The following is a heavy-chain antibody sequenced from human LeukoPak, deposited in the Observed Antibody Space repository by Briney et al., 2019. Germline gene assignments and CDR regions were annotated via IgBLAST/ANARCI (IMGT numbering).Heavy chain of an antibody. Sequence: GGSLRLSCEASGFTFSSYRMNWVRQGPGKGLEWVSSISSSSTYIYYADSVKGRFTISRDNAKNSLYLQMNSLRAEDTAVYYCARDRSDSSGYFDYWGQGTLVTVSS. CDR2: ISSSSTYI. D-gene: IGHD3-22*01. V-gene: IGHV3-21*04. CDR1: GFTFSSYR. CDR3: ARDRSDSSGYFDY. J-gene: IGHJ4*02.